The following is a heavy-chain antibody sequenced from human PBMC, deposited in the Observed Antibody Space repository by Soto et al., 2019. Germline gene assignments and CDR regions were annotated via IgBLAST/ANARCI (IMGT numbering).Heavy chain of an antibody. CDR1: GGSISSGGYY. CDR3: ARVPYPFSSGIGGYYFDY. J-gene: IGHJ4*02. D-gene: IGHD3-22*01. CDR2: IYYSGST. V-gene: IGHV4-31*03. Sequence: QVQLQESGPGLVKPSRTLSLTCTVSGGSISSGGYYWSWIRQHPGKGLEWIGYIYYSGSTYYNPSLKSRVTISVDTSKNQFSLKLSSVTAADTAVYYCARVPYPFSSGIGGYYFDYWGQGTLVTVSS.